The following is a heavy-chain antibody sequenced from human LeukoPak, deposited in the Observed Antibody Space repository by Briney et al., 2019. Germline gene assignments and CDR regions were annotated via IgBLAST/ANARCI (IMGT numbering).Heavy chain of an antibody. CDR1: GYTFTSCD. V-gene: IGHV1-8*01. CDR3: ARAMVGATPVIDY. CDR2: MNPNSGNT. Sequence: PWASVKVSCKASGYTFTSCDINWVRQATGQGLEWMGWMNPNSGNTGYAQKFQGRVTMTRNTSISTAYMELSSLRSEDTAVYYCARAMVGATPVIDYWGQGTLVTVSS. D-gene: IGHD1-26*01. J-gene: IGHJ4*02.